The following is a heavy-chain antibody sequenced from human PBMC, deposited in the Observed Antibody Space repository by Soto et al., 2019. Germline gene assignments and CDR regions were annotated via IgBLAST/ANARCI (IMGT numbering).Heavy chain of an antibody. CDR1: GYTFTSYG. D-gene: IGHD5-12*01. Sequence: QVQLVQSGGEVKKPGASVKLSCMASGYTFTSYGISWVRQAPGQGLEWMGWISAYNGKTNYAQNVQGRVTMTTDTSTRTAYMDLRSLRSDDTAVYYCARGGDVNYYHGMDVWGQGTTVTVSS. V-gene: IGHV1-18*01. CDR3: ARGGDVNYYHGMDV. CDR2: ISAYNGKT. J-gene: IGHJ6*02.